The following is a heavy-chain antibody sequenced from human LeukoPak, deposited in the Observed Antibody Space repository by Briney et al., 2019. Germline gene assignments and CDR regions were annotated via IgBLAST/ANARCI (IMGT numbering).Heavy chain of an antibody. Sequence: GGSLRLSCAASGFTFSNYWMHWVRQAPGKGLVWVSRINRDGRSTNYADSVKGRFTIPRDNAKNTVFLQMNSLRAEDTAVYYCALPLRDGDFYFDYWGQGALVTVPS. J-gene: IGHJ4*02. CDR2: INRDGRST. CDR1: GFTFSNYW. V-gene: IGHV3-74*01. D-gene: IGHD4-17*01. CDR3: ALPLRDGDFYFDY.